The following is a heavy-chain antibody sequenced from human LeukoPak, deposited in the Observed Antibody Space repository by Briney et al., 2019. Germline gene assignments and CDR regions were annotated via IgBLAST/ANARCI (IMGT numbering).Heavy chain of an antibody. CDR3: ARVSGLGMNEYYQH. CDR1: GFSFADSW. V-gene: IGHV3-74*01. Sequence: GGSLRLSCAASGFSFADSWMHWVRQAPGKGLVWVSRINNDGSDTRYADSVRGRFTISRDNAKNTLSLKMNSLRAEDTAVYYCARVSGLGMNEYYQHWGQGTLVTVPS. J-gene: IGHJ1*01. CDR2: INNDGSDT. D-gene: IGHD3-10*01.